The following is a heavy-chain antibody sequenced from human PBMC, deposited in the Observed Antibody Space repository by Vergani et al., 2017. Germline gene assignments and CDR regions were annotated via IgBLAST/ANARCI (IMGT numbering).Heavy chain of an antibody. V-gene: IGHV4-39*01. CDR1: GGSISSSSYY. CDR2: IYYSGST. Sequence: QLQLQESGPGLVKPSETLSLTCTVSGGSISSSSYYWGWIRQPPGKGLEWIGSIYYSGSTYYNPSLKSRVTISVDTSKNQFSLKLSSVTAEDTAVYYCARANVEYSSSSAFDYWGQGTLVTVSS. D-gene: IGHD6-6*01. J-gene: IGHJ4*02. CDR3: ARANVEYSSSSAFDY.